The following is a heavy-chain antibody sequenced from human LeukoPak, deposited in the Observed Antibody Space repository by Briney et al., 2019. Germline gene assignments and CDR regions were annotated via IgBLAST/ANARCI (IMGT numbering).Heavy chain of an antibody. CDR2: ISYDGSNK. Sequence: PGRSLRLSCAASGFTFSSYGMHWVRQAPGKGLEWVAVISYDGSNKYYADSVKGRFTISRDNSKNTLYLQMNSLRAEDTAVYYCATYYYDSSGYYELYYCYG. J-gene: IGHJ6*01. V-gene: IGHV3-30*03. D-gene: IGHD3-22*01. CDR3: ATYYYDSSGYYELYYCYG. CDR1: GFTFSSYG.